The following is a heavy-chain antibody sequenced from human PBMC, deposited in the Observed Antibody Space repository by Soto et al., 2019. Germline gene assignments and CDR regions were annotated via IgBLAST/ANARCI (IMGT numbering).Heavy chain of an antibody. CDR2: IYPGDSDT. V-gene: IGHV5-51*01. J-gene: IGHJ6*02. D-gene: IGHD4-4*01. CDR3: GRHLSNFRYYYYAMDV. Sequence: GESLKISCQGSGYTFTDYWIGWVRQLPGKVLEWMGIIYPGDSDTRYSPSFQGHVTITVDKSTSTAYLQWNTLKASDTAMYYCGRHLSNFRYYYYAMDVWGQGTTVTVSS. CDR1: GYTFTDYW.